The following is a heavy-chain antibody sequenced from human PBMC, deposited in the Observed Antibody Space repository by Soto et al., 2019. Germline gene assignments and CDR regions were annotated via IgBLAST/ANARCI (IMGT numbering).Heavy chain of an antibody. J-gene: IGHJ4*02. CDR3: ARGLVSGYDEYYFDY. D-gene: IGHD5-12*01. CDR1: GFTFSSYS. V-gene: IGHV3-21*01. Sequence: GGSLRLSCAASGFTFSSYSMNWVRQAPGKGLEWVSSISSSSSYIYYADSVKGRFTISRDNAKNSLYLQMNSLRAEDTAVYYCARGLVSGYDEYYFDYWGQGTLVTVSS. CDR2: ISSSSSYI.